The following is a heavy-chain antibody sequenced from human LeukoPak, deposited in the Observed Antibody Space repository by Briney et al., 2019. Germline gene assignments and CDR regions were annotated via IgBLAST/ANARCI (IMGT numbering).Heavy chain of an antibody. CDR2: INHSGST. V-gene: IGHV4-34*01. D-gene: IGHD6-13*01. CDR3: ARTGFSSSWYIYYYGMDV. J-gene: IGHJ6*02. Sequence: PSETLCLTCAVYGGSFSGYYWSWIRQPPGKGLEWVGEINHSGSTKYIPSLKSRATISADTTKNQFSMKLSSVTAADTAVYYCARTGFSSSWYIYYYGMDVWGQGTTVTVSS. CDR1: GGSFSGYY.